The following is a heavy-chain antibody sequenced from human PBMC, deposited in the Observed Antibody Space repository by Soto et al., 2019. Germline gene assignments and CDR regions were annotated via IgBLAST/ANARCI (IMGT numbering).Heavy chain of an antibody. J-gene: IGHJ6*04. CDR1: GDSVSIATSA. Sequence: PSPTLSRPFAVSGDSVSIATSAWICSRHSPSRGLEWLGRTYYKSKWNNDYALSVKSRITISPDTSQNQFSLDLDSVTPEDTAVYYCVGVTLFSGMDVWGKGTTGTV. D-gene: IGHD3-10*02. CDR2: TYYKSKWNN. CDR3: VGVTLFSGMDV. V-gene: IGHV6-1*01.